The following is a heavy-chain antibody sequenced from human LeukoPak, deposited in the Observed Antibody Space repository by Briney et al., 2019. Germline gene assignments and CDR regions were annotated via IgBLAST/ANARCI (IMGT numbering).Heavy chain of an antibody. Sequence: SETLSLTCAVYGGSFSGYYWSWIRQPPGKGLEWIGEINHSGSTNYNPSLKSRVTISVDTSKNQFSLKLSSVTAADTAVYYCARLGYYGSGSYYHKKNWFDPWGQGTLVTVSS. CDR2: INHSGST. V-gene: IGHV4-34*01. CDR3: ARLGYYGSGSYYHKKNWFDP. CDR1: GGSFSGYY. J-gene: IGHJ5*02. D-gene: IGHD3-10*01.